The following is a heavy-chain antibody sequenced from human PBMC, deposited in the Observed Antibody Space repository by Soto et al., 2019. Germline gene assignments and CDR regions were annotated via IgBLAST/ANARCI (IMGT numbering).Heavy chain of an antibody. D-gene: IGHD3-16*01. Sequence: QITLKESGPTLVKPTQTLTLTCTFSGFSLSASGVGVGWIRQPPGKALEWLAIIYWDDAKHYSPSLKSSLTITKEHSKNPVVLTMTNMDPVDTATYYCAHKGGGDRILDYWGQGTLVTVSS. V-gene: IGHV2-5*02. J-gene: IGHJ4*02. CDR3: AHKGGGDRILDY. CDR1: GFSLSASGVG. CDR2: IYWDDAK.